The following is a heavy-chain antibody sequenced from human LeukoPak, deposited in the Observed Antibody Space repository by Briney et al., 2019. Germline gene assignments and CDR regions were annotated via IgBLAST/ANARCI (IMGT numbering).Heavy chain of an antibody. V-gene: IGHV5-51*01. CDR3: ARHGSYYYYYYGMDV. J-gene: IGHJ6*02. CDR2: IYPGDSDT. CDR1: GYSFTSYW. Sequence: GESLKISCKGSGYSFTSYWIGWVRQMPGKGLEGMGIIYPGDSDTRYSPSFQGQVTLSADKSISTAYLQWSSLKASDTAMYYCARHGSYYYYYYGMDVWGQGTTVTVSS.